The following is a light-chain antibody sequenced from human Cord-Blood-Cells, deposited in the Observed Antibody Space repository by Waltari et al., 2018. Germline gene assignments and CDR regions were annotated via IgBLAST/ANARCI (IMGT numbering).Light chain of an antibody. Sequence: QSALTQPASVSGSPGQSITISCPGTSSDAGGYNYVSWYQQHPGKAPKLMIYDVSNRPPGVSNRFSGSKSGNTASLTISGLQAEDEADYYCSSYTSSSTPVFGGGTKLTVL. J-gene: IGLJ2*01. CDR2: DVS. CDR1: SSDAGGYNY. V-gene: IGLV2-14*01. CDR3: SSYTSSSTPV.